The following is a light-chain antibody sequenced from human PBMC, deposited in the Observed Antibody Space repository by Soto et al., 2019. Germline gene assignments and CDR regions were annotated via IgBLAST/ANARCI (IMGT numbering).Light chain of an antibody. V-gene: IGLV4-69*01. Sequence: QLVLTQSPSASASLGASVKLTCTRSSGHINYAIAWHQQQPEKGPRYLMKVNSDGSHRKGDRIPDRFSGSSSAAQRSLTISSLQSEDDAHYYGQTWGTGIRVFGTGTKLTVL. J-gene: IGLJ1*01. CDR1: SGHINYA. CDR2: VNSDGSH. CDR3: QTWGTGIRV.